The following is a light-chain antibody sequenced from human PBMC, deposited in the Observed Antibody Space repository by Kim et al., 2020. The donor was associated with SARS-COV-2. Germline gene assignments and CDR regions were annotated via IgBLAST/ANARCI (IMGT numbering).Light chain of an antibody. V-gene: IGKV3-20*01. J-gene: IGKJ2*01. CDR1: QSVSSSY. CDR3: QQYGSSPNT. Sequence: LCPGERAPLSCRASQSVSSSYLAWYQQKPGQAPRLLIYGASSRATGIPDRFSGSGSGTDFTLTISRLEPEDFAVYYCQQYGSSPNTFGQGTKLEI. CDR2: GAS.